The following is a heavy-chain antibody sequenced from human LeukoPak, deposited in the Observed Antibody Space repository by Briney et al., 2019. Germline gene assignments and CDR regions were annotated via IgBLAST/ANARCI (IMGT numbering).Heavy chain of an antibody. V-gene: IGHV1-8*01. D-gene: IGHD2-2*01. CDR2: MNPNSGNT. CDR1: GYTFTSYD. Sequence: ASVKVSCKASGYTFTSYDINWVRQATGQGLEWMGWMNPNSGNTGYAQKFQGRVTMTRNTSISTAYMELSSLRSEDTAVYYCARGGYCSSTSCYGLGSLDFDYWGQGTLVTVSS. J-gene: IGHJ4*02. CDR3: ARGGYCSSTSCYGLGSLDFDY.